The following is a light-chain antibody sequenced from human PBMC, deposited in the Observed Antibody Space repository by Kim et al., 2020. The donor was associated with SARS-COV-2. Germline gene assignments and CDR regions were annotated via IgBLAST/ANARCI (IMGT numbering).Light chain of an antibody. CDR2: DAS. CDR3: QQYDNLP. Sequence: SLSASIGDRVTITCQASQGISNYLNWYQQKPGKAPKLLIYDASNLETGVPSRFSGSGSGTDFTFTISSLQPEDIATYYCQQYDNLPFGQGTKLEI. J-gene: IGKJ2*01. CDR1: QGISNY. V-gene: IGKV1-33*01.